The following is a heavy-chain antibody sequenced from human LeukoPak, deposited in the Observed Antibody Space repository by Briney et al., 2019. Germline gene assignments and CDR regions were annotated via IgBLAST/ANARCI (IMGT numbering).Heavy chain of an antibody. CDR3: ARDGPATTVTTLAFDI. J-gene: IGHJ3*02. CDR2: ISYDGSNK. D-gene: IGHD4-17*01. Sequence: GGSLRLSCAASGFIFSSYAMHWVRQAPGKGLEWVAVISYDGSNKYYADSVKGRFTISRDNSKNTLYLQMNSLRAEDTAVYYCARDGPATTVTTLAFDIWGQGTMVTVSS. CDR1: GFIFSSYA. V-gene: IGHV3-30*04.